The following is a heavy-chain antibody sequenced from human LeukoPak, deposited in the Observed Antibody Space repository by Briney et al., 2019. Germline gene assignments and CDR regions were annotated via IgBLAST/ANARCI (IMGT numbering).Heavy chain of an antibody. CDR1: GGSISSYY. CDR3: ARGFITYDY. CDR2: IYYSGST. Sequence: SETLSLTCTVSGGSISSYYWSCIRQPPGKGLEWIGYIYYSGSTNYNPSLKSRVTISVDTSKNQFSLKLSSVTAADTAVYYCARGFITYDYWGQGTLVTVSS. J-gene: IGHJ4*02. V-gene: IGHV4-59*01. D-gene: IGHD3-22*01.